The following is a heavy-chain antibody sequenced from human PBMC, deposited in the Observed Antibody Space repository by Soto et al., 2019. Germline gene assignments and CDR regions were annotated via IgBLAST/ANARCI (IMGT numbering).Heavy chain of an antibody. J-gene: IGHJ5*02. CDR1: GYTFTSYD. V-gene: IGHV1-8*01. CDR2: MNPNSGNT. CDR3: ARGRIGGYWFDP. D-gene: IGHD3-16*01. Sequence: QVPLVQSGAEVKKPGASVKVSCKASGYTFTSYDINWVRQATGQGLEWMGWMNPNSGNTGYAQKFQGRVTMTRITSISTAYLELRSLRSEDTAVYYCARGRIGGYWFDPWGQGTLVTVSS.